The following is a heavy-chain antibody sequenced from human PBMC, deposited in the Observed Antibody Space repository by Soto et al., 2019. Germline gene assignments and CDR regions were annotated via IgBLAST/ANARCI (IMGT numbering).Heavy chain of an antibody. CDR3: ARDVGTPYILTGYSPIGYFDY. CDR1: GGTFSSYA. V-gene: IGHV1-69*12. D-gene: IGHD3-9*01. J-gene: IGHJ4*02. Sequence: QVQLVQSGAEVKKPGSSVKVSCKASGGTFSSYAISWVRQAPGQGLEWMGGIIPIFGTANYAQKFQGRVTITADESTSTAYMELSSLRSEDTAVYYCARDVGTPYILTGYSPIGYFDYWGQGTLVTVSS. CDR2: IIPIFGTA.